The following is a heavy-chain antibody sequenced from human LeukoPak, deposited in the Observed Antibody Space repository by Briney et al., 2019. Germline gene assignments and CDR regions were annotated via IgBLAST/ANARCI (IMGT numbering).Heavy chain of an antibody. D-gene: IGHD5-18*01. CDR3: VRSRGYSYGYSYYFDY. J-gene: IGHJ4*02. CDR2: IYPGDSET. CDR1: GYSFTNYW. Sequence: GESLKISCKSSGYSFTNYWIGWVRQMPGKGLEWMGIIYPGDSETRYSPSFQGQVTISADKSISTAYLQWSSLKASDTAIYYCVRSRGYSYGYSYYFDYWGQGTLVTVSS. V-gene: IGHV5-51*01.